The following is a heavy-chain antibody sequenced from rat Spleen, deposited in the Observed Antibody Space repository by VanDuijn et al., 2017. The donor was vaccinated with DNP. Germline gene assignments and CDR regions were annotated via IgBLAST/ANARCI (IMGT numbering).Heavy chain of an antibody. J-gene: IGHJ2*01. CDR1: GFTFSNYG. CDR3: ARWNSGHFDY. D-gene: IGHD4-3*01. V-gene: IGHV5-19*01. CDR2: IRYDGGGT. Sequence: EVQLVESGGGLVQPGRSLKLSCAASGFTFSNYGMHWIRQAPTKGLEWVAYIRYDGGGTKYGDSVRGRFTISRDNAKNTLYLQMNGLRSEDMATYYCARWNSGHFDYWGQGVMVPVSS.